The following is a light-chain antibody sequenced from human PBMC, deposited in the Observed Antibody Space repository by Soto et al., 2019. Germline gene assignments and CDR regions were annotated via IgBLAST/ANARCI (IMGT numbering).Light chain of an antibody. J-gene: IGKJ1*01. CDR3: QQYATSPWT. CDR2: KAS. CDR1: QTISSW. Sequence: DSQMTQSPSTLSGSVGDRVTITCRASQTISSWLAWYQQKPGKAPKLLIYKASILKSGVPSRFSGSGSWTEFPLTICRLEPEDFALYYCQQYATSPWTFGQGTKVDI. V-gene: IGKV1-5*03.